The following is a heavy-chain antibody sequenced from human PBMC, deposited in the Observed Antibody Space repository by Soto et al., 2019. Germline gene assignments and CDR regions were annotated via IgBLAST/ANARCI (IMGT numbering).Heavy chain of an antibody. V-gene: IGHV3-11*06. CDR1: GFPFIDYY. CDR3: ARVPFVVVPAENRVWFDP. Sequence: PGGSLRLSCASSGFPFIDYYMSWIRQAPGKGLEWVSYISSSSSYTNYADSVKGRFTISRDNAKNSLYLQMNSLRAEDTAVYYCARVPFVVVPAENRVWFDPWGQGTLVTVSS. J-gene: IGHJ5*02. CDR2: ISSSSSYT. D-gene: IGHD2-2*01.